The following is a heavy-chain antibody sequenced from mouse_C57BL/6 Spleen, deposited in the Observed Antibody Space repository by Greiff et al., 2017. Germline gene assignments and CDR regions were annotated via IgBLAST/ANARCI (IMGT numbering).Heavy chain of an antibody. CDR3: AIIYYGNWDWYFDV. V-gene: IGHV14-3*01. Sequence: VQLQQSVAELVRPGASVKLSCTASGFNIKNTYMHWVKQRPEQGLEWIGRIDPAAGNTTDAPKFPGKATITADTSYTTAYLQLSSLTSEDTAIYYCAIIYYGNWDWYFDVWGTGTTVTVSS. D-gene: IGHD2-1*01. CDR1: GFNIKNTY. J-gene: IGHJ1*03. CDR2: IDPAAGNT.